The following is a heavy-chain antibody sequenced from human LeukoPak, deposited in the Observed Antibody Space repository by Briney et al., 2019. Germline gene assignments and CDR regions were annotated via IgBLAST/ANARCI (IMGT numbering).Heavy chain of an antibody. J-gene: IGHJ4*02. CDR3: ARDDCGDTCYPGGY. Sequence: ASVKVSYKASGYTFTMYVVHWVRQAPGQRPEWMGWINAGNGDTKYSQNFQDRVTITRDTSANTAYMELSSLTSEDTALYYCARDDCGDTCYPGGYWGQGTLVTVSS. V-gene: IGHV1-3*01. D-gene: IGHD2-21*01. CDR2: INAGNGDT. CDR1: GYTFTMYV.